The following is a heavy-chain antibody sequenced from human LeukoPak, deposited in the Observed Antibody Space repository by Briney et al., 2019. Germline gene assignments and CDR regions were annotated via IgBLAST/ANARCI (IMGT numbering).Heavy chain of an antibody. CDR2: IGTAGDT. V-gene: IGHV3-13*01. J-gene: IGHJ4*02. Sequence: GGSLRLSCAASGFTFNNYDMHWVRQATGKGLEWVSPIGTAGDTYYPGSVKGRFTISRDNAKNSLYLQMNSLRAEDTAVYYCARDLLVEGIAAAGSPSFDYWGQGTLVTVSS. CDR1: GFTFNNYD. D-gene: IGHD6-13*01. CDR3: ARDLLVEGIAAAGSPSFDY.